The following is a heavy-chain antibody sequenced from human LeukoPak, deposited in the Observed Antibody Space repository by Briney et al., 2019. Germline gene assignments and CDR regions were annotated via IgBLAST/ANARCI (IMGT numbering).Heavy chain of an antibody. CDR3: ARELREHGVFDI. Sequence: GGSLRLSCAASGFTVSSNYMSWVRQAPGKGLEWVSEIYSDGSTYYAASVKGRFSISRDNSKNTVYLQLNSLRAEDTAVYYCARELREHGVFDIWGQGTMVTVSS. J-gene: IGHJ3*02. CDR1: GFTVSSNY. D-gene: IGHD1-26*01. CDR2: IYSDGST. V-gene: IGHV3-53*01.